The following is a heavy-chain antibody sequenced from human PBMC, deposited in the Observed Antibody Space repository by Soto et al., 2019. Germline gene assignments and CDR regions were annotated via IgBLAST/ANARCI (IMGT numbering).Heavy chain of an antibody. CDR1: GVTFDDYT. D-gene: IGHD3-3*01. CDR2: ISWDGGST. CDR3: AKGSPYYDFWSGPYYYYGMDV. J-gene: IGHJ6*02. Sequence: GGSLRLSCAASGVTFDDYTMHWVRQAPGKGLEWVSLISWDGGSTYYADFVKGRFTISRDNSKNSLYLQMNSLRTEDTALYYCAKGSPYYDFWSGPYYYYGMDVWGQGTTVTVSS. V-gene: IGHV3-43*01.